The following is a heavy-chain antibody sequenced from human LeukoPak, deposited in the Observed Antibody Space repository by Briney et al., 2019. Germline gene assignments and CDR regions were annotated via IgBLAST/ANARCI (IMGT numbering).Heavy chain of an antibody. CDR2: ISYDGSNK. Sequence: GALRLSCAASGFTFSSYSMNWVRQAPGKGLEWVAVISYDGSNKYYADSVKGRFTISRDNSKNTLYLQMNSLRAEDTAVYYCARGALVYFDYWGQGTLVTVSS. J-gene: IGHJ4*02. D-gene: IGHD6-6*01. CDR1: GFTFSSYS. V-gene: IGHV3-30*03. CDR3: ARGALVYFDY.